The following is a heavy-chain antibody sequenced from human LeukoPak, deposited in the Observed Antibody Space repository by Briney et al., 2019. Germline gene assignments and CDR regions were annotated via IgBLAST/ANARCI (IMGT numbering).Heavy chain of an antibody. CDR2: ISGGGDNT. V-gene: IGHV3-23*01. CDR1: GLTFRSYA. Sequence: PGESLRLSCAASGLTFRSYAMSWVRPAPGKGLEWVPGISGGGDNTHYADSVKGRFTISRDNARNTLYLQMNSLRVEDTAVYYCAKDRGFLLDTGQLEYWGQGTLVTVSS. CDR3: AKDRGFLLDTGQLEY. J-gene: IGHJ4*02. D-gene: IGHD3-10*01.